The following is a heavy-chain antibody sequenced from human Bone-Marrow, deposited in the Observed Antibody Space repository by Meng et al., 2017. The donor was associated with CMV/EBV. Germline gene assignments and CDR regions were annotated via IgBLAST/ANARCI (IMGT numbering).Heavy chain of an antibody. CDR2: ISSSSSYI. CDR3: ARSTGRGWYDGWFDP. D-gene: IGHD6-19*01. J-gene: IGHJ5*02. Sequence: GGSLRLSCAASGFTFSSYWMSWVRQAPGKGLEWVSSISSSSSYIYYADSVKGRFTISRDNAKNTLYLQMKSLRAEATAVYYCARSTGRGWYDGWFDPWGQGTLVTVSS. V-gene: IGHV3-21*01. CDR1: GFTFSSYW.